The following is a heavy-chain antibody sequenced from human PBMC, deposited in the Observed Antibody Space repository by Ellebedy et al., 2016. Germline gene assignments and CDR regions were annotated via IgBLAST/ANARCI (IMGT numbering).Heavy chain of an antibody. V-gene: IGHV1-69*13. CDR3: ARVDSYALYYFDY. Sequence: SVKVSXKVSGYTLTELSMHWVRQAPGKGLEWMGGIIPIFGTANYAQKFQGRVTITADESTSTAYMELSSLRSEDTAVYYCARVDSYALYYFDYWGQGTLVTVSS. D-gene: IGHD2-21*01. CDR2: IIPIFGTA. J-gene: IGHJ4*02. CDR1: GYTLTELS.